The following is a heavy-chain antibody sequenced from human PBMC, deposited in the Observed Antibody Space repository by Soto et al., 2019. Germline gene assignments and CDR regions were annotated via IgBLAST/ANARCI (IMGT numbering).Heavy chain of an antibody. V-gene: IGHV1-69*01. D-gene: IGHD1-7*01. CDR3: ARESGELELPYYYYGMDV. Sequence: QVQLVQSGAEVKKPGSSVKVSCKASGGTFSSYAISWVRQAPGQGLEWMGGIIPIFGTANYAQKFQGRVTITADESTRTAYMELSSLRSEATAVYYCARESGELELPYYYYGMDVWGQGTTVTVSS. CDR2: IIPIFGTA. J-gene: IGHJ6*02. CDR1: GGTFSSYA.